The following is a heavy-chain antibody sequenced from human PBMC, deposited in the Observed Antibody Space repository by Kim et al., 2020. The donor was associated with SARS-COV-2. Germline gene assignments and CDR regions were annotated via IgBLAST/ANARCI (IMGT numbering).Heavy chain of an antibody. CDR2: IWYDGSNK. CDR1: GFTFSSYG. CDR3: ARGMITFGGVIVARYYFDY. J-gene: IGHJ4*02. V-gene: IGHV3-33*01. D-gene: IGHD3-16*02. Sequence: GGSLRLSCAASGFTFSSYGMHWVRQAPGKGLEWVAVIWYDGSNKYYADSVKGRFTISRDNSKNTLYLQMNSLRAEDTAVYYCARGMITFGGVIVARYYFDYWGQGTLVTVSS.